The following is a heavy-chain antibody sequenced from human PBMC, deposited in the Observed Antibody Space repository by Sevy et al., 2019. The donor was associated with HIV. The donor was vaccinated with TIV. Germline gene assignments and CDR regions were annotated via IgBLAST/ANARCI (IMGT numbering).Heavy chain of an antibody. Sequence: GGSLRLSCAASGFXFSNYGMXWVRQAPGKGLEWVAVIWNDGSNKYYADSVKGRFTISRDNSKNTLYLQMNSLRVEDTAVYFCARGGDFNDRXAKXDFDXXGXGTLVTVSS. CDR2: IWNDGSNK. CDR1: GFXFSNYG. V-gene: IGHV3-33*01. CDR3: ARGGDFNDRXAKXDFDX. J-gene: IGHJ4*02. D-gene: IGHD2-21*02.